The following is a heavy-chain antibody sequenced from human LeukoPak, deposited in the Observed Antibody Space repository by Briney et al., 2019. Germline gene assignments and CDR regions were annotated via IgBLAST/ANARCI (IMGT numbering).Heavy chain of an antibody. V-gene: IGHV1-69*13. D-gene: IGHD2-2*02. J-gene: IGHJ5*02. Sequence: SVKVSCKASGGTFSSYAISWVRQAPGQGLEWMGGIIPIFGPANYAQKFQGRVTITADESTSTAYMELSSLRSEDTAVYYCARSLFRRGKYCSSTSCYSTTPNWFDPWGQGTLVTVSS. CDR3: ARSLFRRGKYCSSTSCYSTTPNWFDP. CDR1: GGTFSSYA. CDR2: IIPIFGPA.